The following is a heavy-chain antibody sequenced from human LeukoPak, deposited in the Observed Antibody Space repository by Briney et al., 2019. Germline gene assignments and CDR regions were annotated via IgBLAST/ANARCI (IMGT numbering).Heavy chain of an antibody. CDR1: GGSTSSFY. CDR2: IYYRGST. Sequence: SETLSLTCTVSGGSTSSFYWSWIRQPPGKGLEWIGYIYYRGSTKYNPSLKSRVTLSLDTSKNQFSLKLSSVTAADTAVYYCARGMGPSPRSSWYSRWWGLYYYYYMDVWGKGTTVTISS. J-gene: IGHJ6*03. D-gene: IGHD6-13*01. V-gene: IGHV4-59*01. CDR3: ARGMGPSPRSSWYSRWWGLYYYYYMDV.